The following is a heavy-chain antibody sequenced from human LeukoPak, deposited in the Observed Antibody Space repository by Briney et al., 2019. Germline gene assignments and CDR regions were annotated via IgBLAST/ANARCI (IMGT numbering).Heavy chain of an antibody. CDR3: ARLSSSGYYSQYYFDY. D-gene: IGHD3-22*01. Sequence: GGSLRLSCAASGFTVSSNYMSWIRQAPGKGLEWVSYSSSSSSYTNYADSVKGRFTISRDNAKNSLYLQMNSLRAEDTAVYYCARLSSSGYYSQYYFDYWGQGTLVTVSS. V-gene: IGHV3-11*03. CDR2: SSSSSSYT. J-gene: IGHJ4*02. CDR1: GFTVSSNY.